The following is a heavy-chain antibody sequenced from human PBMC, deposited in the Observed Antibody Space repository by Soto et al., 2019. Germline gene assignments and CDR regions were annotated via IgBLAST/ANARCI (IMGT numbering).Heavy chain of an antibody. CDR1: GYTFTSYA. D-gene: IGHD6-19*01. V-gene: IGHV1-3*01. J-gene: IGHJ6*02. Sequence: GASVKVSCKASGYTFTSYAMHWVRQAPGQRLEWMGWINAGNGNTKYSQKFQGRVTITRDTSASTAYMELSSLRSEDTAVYYCARDFIAVAGIWPRLDNGMDVWGQGTTVTVSS. CDR2: INAGNGNT. CDR3: ARDFIAVAGIWPRLDNGMDV.